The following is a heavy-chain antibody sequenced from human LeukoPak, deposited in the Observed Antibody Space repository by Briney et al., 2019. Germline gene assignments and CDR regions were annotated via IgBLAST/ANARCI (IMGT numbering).Heavy chain of an antibody. D-gene: IGHD2-21*02. V-gene: IGHV1-3*01. CDR3: AREPHDCGGDCYVDY. Sequence: ASVKVSCKASGYTFTSYAMHWVRQAPGQRLEWMGWINAGNGNTKYSQKFQGRVTITADESTSTAYMELSSLRSEDTAVYYCAREPHDCGGDCYVDYWGQGTLVTVSS. CDR1: GYTFTSYA. J-gene: IGHJ4*02. CDR2: INAGNGNT.